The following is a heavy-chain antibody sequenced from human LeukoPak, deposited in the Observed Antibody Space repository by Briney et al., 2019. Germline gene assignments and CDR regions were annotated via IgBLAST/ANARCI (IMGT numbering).Heavy chain of an antibody. CDR2: IKQDGSEK. CDR3: ARHRAGG. Sequence: GGSLRLSCAASGFTFTNYWMSWVRQAPGKGLEWVANIKQDGSEKYYVDSVKGRFTISRDNAKNSLYLQMNSLRAEDTAVYYCARHRAGGWGQGTLVTVSS. J-gene: IGHJ4*02. D-gene: IGHD3-10*01. V-gene: IGHV3-7*01. CDR1: GFTFTNYW.